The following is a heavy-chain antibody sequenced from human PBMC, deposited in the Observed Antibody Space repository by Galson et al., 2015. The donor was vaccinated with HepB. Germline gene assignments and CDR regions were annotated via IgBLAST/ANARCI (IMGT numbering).Heavy chain of an antibody. J-gene: IGHJ3*02. CDR3: ASGGLTYYDFWSGYVDAFDI. Sequence: SVKVSCKASGGTFSSYAISWVRQAPGQGLEWMGGIIPIFGTANYAQKFQGRVTITADKSTSTAYMELSSLRSEDTAVYYCASGGLTYYDFWSGYVDAFDIWGQGTMVTVSS. D-gene: IGHD3-3*01. CDR1: GGTFSSYA. CDR2: IIPIFGTA. V-gene: IGHV1-69*06.